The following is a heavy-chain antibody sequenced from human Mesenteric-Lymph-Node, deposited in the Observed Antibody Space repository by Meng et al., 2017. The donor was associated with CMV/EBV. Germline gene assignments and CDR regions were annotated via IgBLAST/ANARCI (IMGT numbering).Heavy chain of an antibody. CDR2: TYYRSQWYN. CDR3: TREAAAEYYFDH. CDR1: GDSFSSNSAA. J-gene: IGHJ4*02. D-gene: IGHD6-13*01. V-gene: IGHV6-1*01. Sequence: SEPLSLTCAISGDSFSSNSAAWNWIRQSPSRGLEWLGRTYYRSQWYNDYAVSVKSRITINPDTSKNQFSLQLNSVTPEDSAIYYCTREAAAEYYFDHWGRGTLVTVSS.